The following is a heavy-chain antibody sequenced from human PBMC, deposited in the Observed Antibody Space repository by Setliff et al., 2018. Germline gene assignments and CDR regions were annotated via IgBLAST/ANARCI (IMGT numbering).Heavy chain of an antibody. D-gene: IGHD6-19*01. J-gene: IGHJ4*02. CDR1: GYTFTNYG. CDR2: INNYSFKT. CDR3: ARDTDVGRAVAGLNFDN. Sequence: ASVKVSCKTSGYTFTNYGITWVRQAPGQGLEWMGWINNYSFKTNYPQKFLGRVTVTTDTSTGTAYMELGSLTSDDTAIYYCARDTDVGRAVAGLNFDNWGQGTLVTVSS. V-gene: IGHV1-18*01.